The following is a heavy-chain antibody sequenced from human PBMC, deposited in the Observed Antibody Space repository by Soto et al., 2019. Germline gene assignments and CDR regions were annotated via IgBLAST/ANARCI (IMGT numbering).Heavy chain of an antibody. CDR1: GGSFSGYY. CDR3: ARGHPSCTNGVCYRCSGGSCYWSVDY. V-gene: IGHV4-34*01. CDR2: INHSGST. Sequence: SETLSLTCAVYGGSFSGYYWSWIRQPPGKGLEWIGEINHSGSTNYNPSLKSRVTISVDTSKNQFSLKLSSVTAAETVVYYCARGHPSCTNGVCYRCSGGSCYWSVDYWGQGTLVTVSS. J-gene: IGHJ4*02. D-gene: IGHD2-15*01.